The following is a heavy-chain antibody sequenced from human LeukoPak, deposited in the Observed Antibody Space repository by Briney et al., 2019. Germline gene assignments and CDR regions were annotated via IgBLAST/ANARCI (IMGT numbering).Heavy chain of an antibody. J-gene: IGHJ4*02. V-gene: IGHV2-5*01. CDR1: GFSLSTSGVG. CDR2: IYWNDDK. Sequence: SGPTLVKPTQTLTLTCTFSGFSLSTSGVGVGWIRQPPAKALEWLALIYWNDDKRYSPSLKSRLTITKDTSKNQVVLTMTNMDPVDTATYYCAHMRLLGYCSSTSCSPWDYWGQGTLVTVSS. CDR3: AHMRLLGYCSSTSCSPWDY. D-gene: IGHD2-2*01.